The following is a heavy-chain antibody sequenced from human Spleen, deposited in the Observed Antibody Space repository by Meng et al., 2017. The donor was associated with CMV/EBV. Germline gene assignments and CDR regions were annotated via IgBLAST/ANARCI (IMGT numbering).Heavy chain of an antibody. CDR2: IKQDGSEK. D-gene: IGHD6-19*01. CDR1: GFPFGSFW. V-gene: IGHV3-7*01. CDR3: VRALAVGSY. Sequence: LRLSCAASGFPFGSFWMNWVRQAQGKGLEWVANIKQDGSEKYYAGSVKGRFTISRDNAKNSLYLQMNSLRAEDTAVYFCVRALAVGSYWGQGTLVTVSS. J-gene: IGHJ4*02.